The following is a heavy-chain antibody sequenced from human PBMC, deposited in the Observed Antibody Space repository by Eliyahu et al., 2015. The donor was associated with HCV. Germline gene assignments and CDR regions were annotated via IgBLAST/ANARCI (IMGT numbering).Heavy chain of an antibody. CDR2: ISYDGDNK. CDR3: VKDPGGSYEGGDYPFDI. CDR1: GITFSNYG. Sequence: QVPLVESGGGVVQPGRSLRLSCXASGITFSNYGMHWVRQAPGKGLEWVAVISYDGDNKYYSDSVKDRFIISRDNSKNMLYLEMDNVRPEDTAVYYCVKDPGGSYEGGDYPFDIWGQGTKVTVSS. J-gene: IGHJ3*02. V-gene: IGHV3-30*18. D-gene: IGHD2-21*01.